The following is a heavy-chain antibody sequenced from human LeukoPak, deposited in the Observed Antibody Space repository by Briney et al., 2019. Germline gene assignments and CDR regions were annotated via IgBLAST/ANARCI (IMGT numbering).Heavy chain of an antibody. D-gene: IGHD6-19*01. Sequence: SETLSLTCTVSGGSISSYYWNWIRQPPGKELEWIGYVYYSGITNYNPSLKSRVTISVDTSKNHFSLKLSSVTAADTAVYYCARGYQWLAYWGQGTLVTVSS. CDR2: VYYSGIT. CDR1: GGSISSYY. J-gene: IGHJ4*02. CDR3: ARGYQWLAY. V-gene: IGHV4-59*12.